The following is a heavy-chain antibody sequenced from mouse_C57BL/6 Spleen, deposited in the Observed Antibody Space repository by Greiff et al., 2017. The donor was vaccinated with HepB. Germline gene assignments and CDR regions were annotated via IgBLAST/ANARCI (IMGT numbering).Heavy chain of an antibody. CDR1: GFTFSSYT. D-gene: IGHD4-1*01. J-gene: IGHJ2*01. V-gene: IGHV5-9*01. CDR2: ISGGGGNT. CDR3: ARHKNWFDY. Sequence: EVQVVESGGGLVKPGGSLKLSCAASGFTFSSYTMSWVRQTPEKRLEWVATISGGGGNTYYPDSVKGRFTISRDNAKNTLYLQMSSLRSEDTALYYCARHKNWFDYWGQGTTLTVSS.